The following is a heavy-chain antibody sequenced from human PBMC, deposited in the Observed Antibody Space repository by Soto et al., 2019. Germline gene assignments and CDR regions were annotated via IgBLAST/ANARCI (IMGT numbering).Heavy chain of an antibody. CDR2: IYYSGST. CDR1: GDSISSGDYY. J-gene: IGHJ4*02. CDR3: ARARSTVTTYVFDY. V-gene: IGHV4-30-4*01. Sequence: QVQLQEPGPGLVKPSQTLSLTCTVSGDSISSGDYYWNWIRQPPGKGLEWIGYIYYSGSTHYNPSLKSRVTISIDTSKNQFSLNLSSVTAADTAVYYCARARSTVTTYVFDYWGQGTLVTVSS. D-gene: IGHD4-17*01.